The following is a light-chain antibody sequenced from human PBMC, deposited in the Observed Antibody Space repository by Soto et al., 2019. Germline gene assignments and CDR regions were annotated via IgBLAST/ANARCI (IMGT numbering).Light chain of an antibody. CDR2: GAS. Sequence: ENVLTQSPGTLSLSPGERVTLSCRASQSISTTYLAWYQQKPGQALRLLIYGASSRATGIPDRFSGSVCGTDFTLNISRLEPEDCSVYYCQQSGGSTRTFGQGTKVDIK. J-gene: IGKJ1*01. CDR3: QQSGGSTRT. V-gene: IGKV3-20*01. CDR1: QSISTTY.